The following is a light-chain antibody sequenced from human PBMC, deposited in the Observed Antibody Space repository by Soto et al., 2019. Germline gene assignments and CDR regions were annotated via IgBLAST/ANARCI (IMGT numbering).Light chain of an antibody. V-gene: IGLV6-57*04. J-gene: IGLJ1*01. CDR2: EDN. CDR3: QSYDISLSGYV. Sequence: NFMLTQPHSVSESPGKTVTISCTRSSGSIASNYVQWYQQRPGSAPTTVIYEDNQRPSGVPDRFSGSIDSSSNSASLTISGLKTEDEADYYCQSYDISLSGYVLGTGTKVTVL. CDR1: SGSIASNY.